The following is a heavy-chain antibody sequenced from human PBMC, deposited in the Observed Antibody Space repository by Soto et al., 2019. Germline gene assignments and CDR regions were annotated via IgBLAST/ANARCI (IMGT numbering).Heavy chain of an antibody. Sequence: QVQLVQSGAEVKKPGASVKVSCKASGYTFTSYAMHWVRQAPGQRLEWMGWINAGNGNTKYSQKFQGRVTITRDTSASTAYMELSSLRSEDTAVYYCARDLRYGGSYYVAGYWGQGTLVTVSS. V-gene: IGHV1-3*01. CDR3: ARDLRYGGSYYVAGY. CDR2: INAGNGNT. CDR1: GYTFTSYA. J-gene: IGHJ4*02. D-gene: IGHD1-26*01.